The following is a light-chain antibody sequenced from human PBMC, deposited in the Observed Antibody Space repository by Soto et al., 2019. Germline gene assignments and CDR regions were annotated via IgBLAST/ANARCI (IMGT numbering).Light chain of an antibody. V-gene: IGKV1-5*03. CDR2: KAS. J-gene: IGKJ1*01. CDR1: QDIRND. Sequence: IQMTQSPSSLSASVGDRVTITCLASQDIRNDLVWYQQKPGKAPNLLIYKASSLESGVPSRFSGSGSGTEFTLTISSLQPDDFATYYCQQYNIYSWTFGQGTKVDIK. CDR3: QQYNIYSWT.